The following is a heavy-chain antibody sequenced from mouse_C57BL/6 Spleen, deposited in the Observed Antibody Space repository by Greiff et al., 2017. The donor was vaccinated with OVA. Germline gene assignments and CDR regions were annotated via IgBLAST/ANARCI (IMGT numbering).Heavy chain of an antibody. Sequence: EVNLVESGGGLVKPGGSLKLSCAASGFTFSDYGMHWVRQAPEKGLEWVAYISSGSSTIYYADTVKGRFTISRDNAKNTLFLQMTSLRSEDTAMYYCAIYYGSSYGYAMDYWGQGTSVTVSS. D-gene: IGHD1-1*01. J-gene: IGHJ4*01. CDR1: GFTFSDYG. V-gene: IGHV5-17*01. CDR3: AIYYGSSYGYAMDY. CDR2: ISSGSSTI.